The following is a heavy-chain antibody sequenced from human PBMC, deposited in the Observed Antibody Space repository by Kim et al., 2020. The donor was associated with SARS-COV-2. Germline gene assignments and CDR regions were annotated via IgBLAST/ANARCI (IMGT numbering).Heavy chain of an antibody. V-gene: IGHV3-21*01. CDR3: AMTYYYDSSGYISLPDY. J-gene: IGHJ4*02. Sequence: SVKGRCTISRDNAKNSLYLQMNSLRAEDTAVYYCAMTYYYDSSGYISLPDYWGQGTLVTVSS. D-gene: IGHD3-22*01.